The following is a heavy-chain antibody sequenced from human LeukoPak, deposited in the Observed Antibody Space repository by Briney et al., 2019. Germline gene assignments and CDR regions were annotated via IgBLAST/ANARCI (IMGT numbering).Heavy chain of an antibody. J-gene: IGHJ6*03. V-gene: IGHV1-18*01. D-gene: IGHD6-13*01. CDR3: ARICSWYKNYYYYYMDV. Sequence: ASVKVSCKASGYTFTSYAISWVRQAPGQGLEWMGWISADNGNTDYAQRFQGRVTMTTDTSTSTAYMELRSLRSDDTAVYYCARICSWYKNYYYYYMDVWDKGTTVTVSS. CDR2: ISADNGNT. CDR1: GYTFTSYA.